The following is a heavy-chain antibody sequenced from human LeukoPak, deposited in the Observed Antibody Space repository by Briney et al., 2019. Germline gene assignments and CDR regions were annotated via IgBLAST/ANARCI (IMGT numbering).Heavy chain of an antibody. V-gene: IGHV1-18*01. CDR2: IGGYNGNT. CDR3: ATDRVSGLYYYDSSGSSEAFDI. Sequence: GASVKVSCKASGYTFTSYGISWVRQAPGQGLEWMGWIGGYNGNTKYAQKFQGRVTMTEDTSTDTAYMELSSLRSEDTAVYYCATDRVSGLYYYDSSGSSEAFDIWGQGTMVTVSS. J-gene: IGHJ3*02. CDR1: GYTFTSYG. D-gene: IGHD3-22*01.